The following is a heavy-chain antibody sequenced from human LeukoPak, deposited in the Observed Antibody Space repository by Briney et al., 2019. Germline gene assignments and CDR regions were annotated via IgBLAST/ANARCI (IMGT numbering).Heavy chain of an antibody. V-gene: IGHV1-2*02. CDR3: ARSYYYDSRLDY. Sequence: ASVKVSCKASGYTFTGYYMHWVRQAPGQGLEWMGWINPSSGGTNYAQKFQGRVTMTRDTSISTAYMELSRLRSDDTAVYYCARSYYYDSRLDYWGQGTLVTVSS. CDR1: GYTFTGYY. CDR2: INPSSGGT. J-gene: IGHJ4*02. D-gene: IGHD3-22*01.